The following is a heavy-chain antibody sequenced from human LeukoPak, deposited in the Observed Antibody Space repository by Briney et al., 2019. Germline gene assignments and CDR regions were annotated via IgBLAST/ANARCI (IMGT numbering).Heavy chain of an antibody. D-gene: IGHD2-15*01. CDR2: ISNNGGYI. CDR1: GFTFSSSA. J-gene: IGHJ4*02. Sequence: GGSLRLSCAASGFTFSSSAMSWVRQAPGKGLEWVSAISNNGGYIYYADSVQGRFTISRDNSKSTLCLQMNSLRAEDTAVYYCAKQLGYCSDGSCYFPYWGQGTLVTVSS. CDR3: AKQLGYCSDGSCYFPY. V-gene: IGHV3-23*01.